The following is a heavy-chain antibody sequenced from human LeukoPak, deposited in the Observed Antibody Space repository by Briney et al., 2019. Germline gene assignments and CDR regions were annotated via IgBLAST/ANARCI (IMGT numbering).Heavy chain of an antibody. V-gene: IGHV3-30*04. CDR2: ISYDGSNK. D-gene: IGHD3-10*01. Sequence: GGSLRLSCAASGFTFSSYAMHWVRQAPAKGLDWVAVISYDGSNKYYADSVKGRFTISRDNAKNSLYLQMNSLRAEDTAVYYCARDYRVKWFGELSYFDYWGQGTLVTVSS. CDR3: ARDYRVKWFGELSYFDY. J-gene: IGHJ4*02. CDR1: GFTFSSYA.